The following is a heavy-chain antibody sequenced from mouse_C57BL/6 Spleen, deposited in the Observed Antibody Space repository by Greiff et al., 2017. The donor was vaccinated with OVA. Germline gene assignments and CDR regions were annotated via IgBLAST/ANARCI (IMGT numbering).Heavy chain of an antibody. CDR2: INPGSGGT. CDR3: AREGITTVVLDY. D-gene: IGHD1-1*01. CDR1: GYAFTNYL. V-gene: IGHV1-54*01. Sequence: QVHVKQSGAELVRPGTSVKVSCKASGYAFTNYLIEWVKQRPGQGLEWIGVINPGSGGTNYNEKFKGKATLTADKSSSTAYMQLSSLTSEDSAVYFCAREGITTVVLDYWGQGTSVTVSS. J-gene: IGHJ4*01.